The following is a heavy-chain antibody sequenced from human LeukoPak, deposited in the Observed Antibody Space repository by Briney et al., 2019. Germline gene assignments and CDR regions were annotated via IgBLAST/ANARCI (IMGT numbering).Heavy chain of an antibody. V-gene: IGHV3-30*03. Sequence: PGGSLRLSCAASGFTFSSYGMHWVRQAPGKGLEWVAAISNDGNNKFYADSVKGRFTISRDNPKNTMNLQMNSLRAEDTAVYYCATQQWERLPWGQGTLVTVSS. J-gene: IGHJ5*02. CDR1: GFTFSSYG. CDR2: ISNDGNNK. CDR3: ATQQWERLP. D-gene: IGHD1-26*01.